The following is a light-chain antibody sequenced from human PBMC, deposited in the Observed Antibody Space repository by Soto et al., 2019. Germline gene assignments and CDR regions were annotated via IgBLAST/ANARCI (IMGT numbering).Light chain of an antibody. Sequence: QSVLTQPRSVSGSPGQSVTISCTGTSSDVGGYDYVSWYQQHPGKAPKLIIYDVNKRPSGVPDRFSGSKSGHTASLTISGLQAEDEADYYCCSYAGSYTYVFATGTKVTVL. J-gene: IGLJ1*01. CDR3: CSYAGSYTYV. CDR1: SSDVGGYDY. CDR2: DVN. V-gene: IGLV2-11*01.